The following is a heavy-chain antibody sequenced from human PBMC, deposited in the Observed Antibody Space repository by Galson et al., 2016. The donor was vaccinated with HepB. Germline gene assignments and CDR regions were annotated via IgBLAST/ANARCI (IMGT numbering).Heavy chain of an antibody. CDR2: ISGSGTPI. CDR3: ARDRIPDRYYGLSV. D-gene: IGHD1-14*01. V-gene: IGHV3-11*01. Sequence: SLRLSCAASGFTFSDYYMSWVRQAPGKGLEWLSIISGSGTPIYYADSVKGRFTVSRDNTKNLVYLQTNSLRAEDTAVYYCARDRIPDRYYGLSVWGHGTTVTVSS. CDR1: GFTFSDYY. J-gene: IGHJ6*02.